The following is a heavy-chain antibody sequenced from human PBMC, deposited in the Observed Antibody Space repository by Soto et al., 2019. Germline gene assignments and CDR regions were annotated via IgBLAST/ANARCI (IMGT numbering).Heavy chain of an antibody. Sequence: SVKVSCKASGGTVSSYAISWVRQAPGQGLEWMGGIIPIFGTANYAQKFQGRVTITADESTSTAYMELSSLRSEDTAVYYCARGGAARGLYYYYGMDVWGQGTTVTVSS. D-gene: IGHD6-6*01. CDR1: GGTVSSYA. V-gene: IGHV1-69*13. J-gene: IGHJ6*02. CDR2: IIPIFGTA. CDR3: ARGGAARGLYYYYGMDV.